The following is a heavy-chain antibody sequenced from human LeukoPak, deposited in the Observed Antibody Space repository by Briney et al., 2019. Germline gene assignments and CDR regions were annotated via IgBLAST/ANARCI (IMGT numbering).Heavy chain of an antibody. CDR2: MNPINGNT. CDR3: ARDDYDRSGYSDC. Sequence: ASVKVSCKASGFTLTNYDINWVRQAPGQGLEWMGWMNPINGNTGYARKFQGRVTMTRDTSISTAYMELRSLTSEDTAIYYCARDDYDRSGYSDCWGQGTLVTVSS. V-gene: IGHV1-8*01. J-gene: IGHJ4*02. D-gene: IGHD3-22*01. CDR1: GFTLTNYD.